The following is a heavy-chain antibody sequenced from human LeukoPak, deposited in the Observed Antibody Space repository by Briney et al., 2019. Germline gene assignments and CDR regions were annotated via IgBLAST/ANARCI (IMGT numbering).Heavy chain of an antibody. CDR1: GGSFSGYY. Sequence: SETLSLTCAVYGGSFSGYYWSWIRQPPGKGLEWIGEINHSGSTNYNPSLKSRVTISVDTSKNQFSLKLSSVTAADTAVYYCARAGRYSSSWYNDYRGQGTLVTVSS. V-gene: IGHV4-34*01. D-gene: IGHD6-13*01. CDR3: ARAGRYSSSWYNDY. CDR2: INHSGST. J-gene: IGHJ4*02.